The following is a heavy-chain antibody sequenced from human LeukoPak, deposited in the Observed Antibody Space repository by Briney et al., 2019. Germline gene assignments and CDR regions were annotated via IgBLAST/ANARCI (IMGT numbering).Heavy chain of an antibody. CDR2: ISSSGSTI. CDR1: GFTFSSYK. J-gene: IGHJ6*04. CDR3: ARAMVRGVIIHYYYYGMDV. Sequence: GGSLRLSCAASGFTFSSYKMNWVRQAPGKRLEWVSYISSSGSTIYYADSVKGRFTISRDNAKNSLYLQMNSLSAEDTAVYYCARAMVRGVIIHYYYYGMDVWGKGTTVTVSS. D-gene: IGHD3-10*01. V-gene: IGHV3-48*03.